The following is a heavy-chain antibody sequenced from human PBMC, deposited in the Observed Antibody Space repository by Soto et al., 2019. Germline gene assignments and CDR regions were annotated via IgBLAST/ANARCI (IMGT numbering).Heavy chain of an antibody. CDR3: ARAGTPPQNSYGTLNYYYYGMDV. V-gene: IGHV1-2*04. CDR1: GYTFTGYY. J-gene: IGHJ6*02. D-gene: IGHD5-18*01. Sequence: ASVKVSCKASGYTFTGYYMHWVRQAPGQGLEWMGWINPNSGGTNYAQKFQGWVTMTRDTSISTAYMELSRLRSDDTAVYYCARAGTPPQNSYGTLNYYYYGMDVWGQGTTVTVSS. CDR2: INPNSGGT.